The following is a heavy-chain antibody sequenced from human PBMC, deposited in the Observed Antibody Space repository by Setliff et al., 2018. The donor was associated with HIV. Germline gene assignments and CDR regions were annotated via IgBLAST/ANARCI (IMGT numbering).Heavy chain of an antibody. CDR3: ARDPHYYDGSGHYSWFYFDY. D-gene: IGHD3-22*01. J-gene: IGHJ4*02. V-gene: IGHV4-39*07. Sequence: PSETLSLTCTVSGDSFSTPTNHWGWIRQPPGKGLEWIGNIYYGGSPYYNPSLKSRVTISLDTSSNQFSLKMTSVTAADTAVYFCARDPHYYDGSGHYSWFYFDYWGQGALVTVS. CDR1: GDSFSTPTNH. CDR2: IYYGGSP.